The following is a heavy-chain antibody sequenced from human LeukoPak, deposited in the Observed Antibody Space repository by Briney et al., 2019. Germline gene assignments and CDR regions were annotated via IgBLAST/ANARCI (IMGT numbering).Heavy chain of an antibody. Sequence: GGSLRLSCAASGFTFSHAWMNWVRQAPGKGLEWVSSISSSSSYIYYADSVKGRFTISRDNAKNSLYLQMNSLRAEDTAVYYCARDSSSSWYEENWFDPWGQGTLVTVSS. D-gene: IGHD6-13*01. CDR3: ARDSSSSWYEENWFDP. J-gene: IGHJ5*02. CDR2: ISSSSSYI. V-gene: IGHV3-21*01. CDR1: GFTFSHAW.